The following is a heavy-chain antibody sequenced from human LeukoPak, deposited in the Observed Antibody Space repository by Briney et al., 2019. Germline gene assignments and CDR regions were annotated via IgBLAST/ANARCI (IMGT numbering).Heavy chain of an antibody. J-gene: IGHJ4*02. D-gene: IGHD7-27*01. CDR3: ARDYTGGWNDY. V-gene: IGHV3-7*01. CDR1: GFTFSNYW. Sequence: GGSLRLSCAASGFTFSNYWMSWVRQAPGKGLEWVANIKQDGSEKHYVDSVKGRFTISRDNTKNSLYLQMNSLRAEDTAVYYCARDYTGGWNDYWGQGTLVIVSS. CDR2: IKQDGSEK.